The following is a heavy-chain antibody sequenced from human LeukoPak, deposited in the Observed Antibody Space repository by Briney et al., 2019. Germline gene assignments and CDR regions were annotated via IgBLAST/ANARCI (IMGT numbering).Heavy chain of an antibody. CDR3: AGTGLFFDY. J-gene: IGHJ4*02. Sequence: SETLSLTCGVSGGSITQTNYWTWVRQPPGKGLEWIGHMYYSGGTTYNPSLKSRVSISLDTSKKHFSLKLSSVTAADTAVYYCAGTGLFFDYWSQGTLVTVSS. D-gene: IGHD7-27*01. V-gene: IGHV4-59*01. CDR1: GGSITQTNY. CDR2: MYYSGGT.